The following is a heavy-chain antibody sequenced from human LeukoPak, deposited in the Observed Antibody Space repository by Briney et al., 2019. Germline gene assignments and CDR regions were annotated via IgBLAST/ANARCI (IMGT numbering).Heavy chain of an antibody. CDR1: GGSISSSSYY. CDR2: IYYTGST. V-gene: IGHV4-39*07. D-gene: IGHD3-3*01. J-gene: IGHJ4*02. CDR3: ARGGRYDFWHGYIGVSFDY. Sequence: PSETLSLTCTVSGGSISSSSYYWGWIRQPPGKGLEWIGSIYYTGSTYYNPSLKSRVTISVDTSKNQFSLKLSSVTAADTAVYYCARGGRYDFWHGYIGVSFDYWGQGTLVTVSS.